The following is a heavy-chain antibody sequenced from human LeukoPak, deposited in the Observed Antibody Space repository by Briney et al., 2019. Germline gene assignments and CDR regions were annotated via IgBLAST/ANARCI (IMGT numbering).Heavy chain of an antibody. Sequence: SETLSLTCSVSGGSISSYYWSWIRQPPGKGLEWIGEINHSGSTNYNPSLKSRVTISVDTSKNQFSLKLSSVTAADTAVYYCASGSVAGFRSGMDVWGQGTTVTVSS. V-gene: IGHV4-34*01. J-gene: IGHJ6*02. CDR1: GGSISSYY. CDR2: INHSGST. D-gene: IGHD6-19*01. CDR3: ASGSVAGFRSGMDV.